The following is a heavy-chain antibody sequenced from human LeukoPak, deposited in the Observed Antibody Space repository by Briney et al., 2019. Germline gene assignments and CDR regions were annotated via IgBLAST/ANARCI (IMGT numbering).Heavy chain of an antibody. CDR1: GFTFSSYG. CDR2: ISSSSSYI. V-gene: IGHV3-21*01. CDR3: ARDYLTGYLSTGYNWFDP. J-gene: IGHJ5*02. Sequence: GGSLRLSCAASGFTFSSYGMSWVRQAPGKGLEWVSSISSSSSYIYYADSVKGRFTISRDNAKNSLYLQMNSLRAEDTAVYYCARDYLTGYLSTGYNWFDPWGQGTLVTVSS. D-gene: IGHD3-9*01.